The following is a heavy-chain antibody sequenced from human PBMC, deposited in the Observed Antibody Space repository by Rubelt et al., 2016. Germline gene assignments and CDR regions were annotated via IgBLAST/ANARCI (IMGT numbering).Heavy chain of an antibody. CDR2: IYYSGST. CDR1: GGSISSSSYY. Sequence: QLQLQESGPGLVMPSETLSLTCTVSGGSISSSSYYWGWIRQPPGKGLEWIGSIYYSGSTYYNPSLKSRVTISVDTSKSQFSLKLSSVTAADTAVYYCARDPRAGTTSFDYWGQGTLVTVSS. J-gene: IGHJ4*02. D-gene: IGHD1-7*01. V-gene: IGHV4-39*07. CDR3: ARDPRAGTTSFDY.